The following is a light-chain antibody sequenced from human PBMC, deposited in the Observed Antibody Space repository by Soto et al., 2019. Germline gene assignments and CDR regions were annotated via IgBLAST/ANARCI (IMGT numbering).Light chain of an antibody. CDR2: GAS. CDR1: QSVSSN. Sequence: EIVMTQSPATLSVSPGERATLSCRASQSVSSNLAWYQQKPGQAPRLLIYGASTRATGIPARFSGSGSGTEFTLTISSLQCEDFAVYYCQLYNNWPLTFGGGTKVEIK. CDR3: QLYNNWPLT. J-gene: IGKJ4*01. V-gene: IGKV3-15*01.